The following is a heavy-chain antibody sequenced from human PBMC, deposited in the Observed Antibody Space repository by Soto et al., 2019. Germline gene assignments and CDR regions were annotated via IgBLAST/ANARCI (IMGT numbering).Heavy chain of an antibody. CDR3: ARGRGAAADYFDF. J-gene: IGHJ4*02. CDR2: ISSSTSHT. D-gene: IGHD6-13*01. V-gene: IGHV3-11*05. CDR1: GFTFSDYY. Sequence: PGGSLRLSCVVSGFTFSDYYMTWIRQAPGKGLEWVSYISSSTSHTNYADSVKGRFTISRDNAKNSLFLQMNSLRAEDTAVYYCARGRGAAADYFDFWGQGTLVTVSS.